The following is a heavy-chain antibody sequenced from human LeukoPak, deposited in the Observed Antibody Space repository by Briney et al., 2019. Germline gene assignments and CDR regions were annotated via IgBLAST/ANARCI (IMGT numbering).Heavy chain of an antibody. CDR2: IYYSGST. V-gene: IGHV4-59*08. Sequence: SETLSLTCTVSGGSISSYYWSWIRRPPGKGLEWVGYIYYSGSTNYNPSLKSRVTISVDTSKNQFSLKLSSVTAADAAVYYCARHQAYYVSGSFGSIDYWGQGTLVTVSS. D-gene: IGHD3-10*01. J-gene: IGHJ4*02. CDR1: GGSISSYY. CDR3: ARHQAYYVSGSFGSIDY.